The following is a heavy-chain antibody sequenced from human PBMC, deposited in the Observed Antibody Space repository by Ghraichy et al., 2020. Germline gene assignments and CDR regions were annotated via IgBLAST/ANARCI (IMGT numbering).Heavy chain of an antibody. D-gene: IGHD2-15*01. CDR1: GFTFSNYW. CDR2: IKPDGSGR. Sequence: GGSLRLSCAASGFTFSNYWMNWVRQAPGKGLEWVANIKPDGSGRNYVDSVKGRFTISRDNAKNSLYLQMDSLRAEDTAVYYCARELSWSGRDYWGQGTLVIVSS. V-gene: IGHV3-7*01. J-gene: IGHJ4*02. CDR3: ARELSWSGRDY.